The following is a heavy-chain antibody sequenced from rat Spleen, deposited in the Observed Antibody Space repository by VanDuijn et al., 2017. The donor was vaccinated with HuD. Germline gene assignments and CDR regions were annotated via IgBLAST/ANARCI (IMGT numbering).Heavy chain of an antibody. Sequence: EVQLVESGGGLVQPGRSLKLSCTASGFTFSIHDMAWVRQAPTKGLEWIASISSGGGNTYYRDSVKGRFTISRDNAKNTQYLQMDSLRPEDTATYYCTTDRLGADYFDYWGQGVMVTVSS. CDR3: TTDRLGADYFDY. D-gene: IGHD5-1*01. J-gene: IGHJ2*01. CDR2: ISSGGGNT. CDR1: GFTFSIHD. V-gene: IGHV5S13*01.